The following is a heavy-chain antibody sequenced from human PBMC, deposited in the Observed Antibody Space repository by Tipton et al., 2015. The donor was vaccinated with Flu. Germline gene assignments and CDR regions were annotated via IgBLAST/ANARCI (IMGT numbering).Heavy chain of an antibody. V-gene: IGHV4-39*07. CDR1: GGSISSSSYY. Sequence: GLVKPSETLSLTCTVSGGSISSSSYYWGWIRQPPGKGLEWIGNIHYSGSTYYNPSLKSRVTISVDTSKNQFSLKLSSVTAADTAVYYCARAPLEFAFDIWGQGTMVTVSS. CDR2: IHYSGST. J-gene: IGHJ3*02. CDR3: ARAPLEFAFDI. D-gene: IGHD3-10*01.